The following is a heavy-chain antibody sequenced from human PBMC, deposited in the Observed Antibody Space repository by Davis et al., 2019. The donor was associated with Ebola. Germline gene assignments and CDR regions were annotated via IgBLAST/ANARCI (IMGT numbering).Heavy chain of an antibody. CDR2: VSAYSGNA. CDR3: ARGVYYYDSGSYLFDY. V-gene: IGHV1-18*01. Sequence: ASVPVSCKASGYTFTSYGLSWVRQAPGQGLEWMGWVSAYSGNADYAQKFQGRVTMTRDTSTNTAYMELRSLRSDDTAVYYCARGVYYYDSGSYLFDYWGQGTLVTVSS. J-gene: IGHJ4*02. CDR1: GYTFTSYG. D-gene: IGHD3-10*01.